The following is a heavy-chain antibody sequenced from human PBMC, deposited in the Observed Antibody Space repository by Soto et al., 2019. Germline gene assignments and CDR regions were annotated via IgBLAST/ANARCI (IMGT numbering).Heavy chain of an antibody. V-gene: IGHV5-51*01. CDR3: ARTYYYDSSGYYYGWNY. Sequence: GEPLKISCKGSGYSFTSYWIAWVRQMPGKGLEWMGIIYPGDSDTRYSPSFQGQVTISADKSISTAYLQWSSLKASDTAMYYCARTYYYDSSGYYYGWNYWGQGTLVTVSS. CDR1: GYSFTSYW. D-gene: IGHD3-22*01. J-gene: IGHJ4*02. CDR2: IYPGDSDT.